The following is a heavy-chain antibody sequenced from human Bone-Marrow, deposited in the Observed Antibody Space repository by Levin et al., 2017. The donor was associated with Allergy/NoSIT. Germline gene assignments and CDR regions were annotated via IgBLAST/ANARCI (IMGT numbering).Heavy chain of an antibody. Sequence: PGESLKISCAASGFTFSSYAMSWVRQAPGKGLEWVSAISGSGGSTYYADSVKGRFTISRDNSKNTLYLQMNSLRAEDTAVYYCAKALGYRSSDAFDIWGQGTMVTVSS. CDR1: GFTFSSYA. CDR3: AKALGYRSSDAFDI. V-gene: IGHV3-23*01. J-gene: IGHJ3*02. D-gene: IGHD2-15*01. CDR2: ISGSGGST.